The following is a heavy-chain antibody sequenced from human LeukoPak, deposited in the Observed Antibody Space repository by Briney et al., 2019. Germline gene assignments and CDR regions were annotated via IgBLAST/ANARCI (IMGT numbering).Heavy chain of an antibody. Sequence: GASVTVSCKASGYIFTSYVINGVRQATGQGLEWMGWMNPNSGNTGYAQKFQGRVTMTRNTSISTAYIELSSLRSEDTAVYYCARVVGLTGYSSSWYSGYYYYMDVWGKGTTVTVSS. CDR2: MNPNSGNT. CDR1: GYIFTSYV. V-gene: IGHV1-8*01. CDR3: ARVVGLTGYSSSWYSGYYYYMDV. J-gene: IGHJ6*03. D-gene: IGHD6-13*01.